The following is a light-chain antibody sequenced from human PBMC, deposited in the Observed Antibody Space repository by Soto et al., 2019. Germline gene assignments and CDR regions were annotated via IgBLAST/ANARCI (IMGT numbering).Light chain of an antibody. V-gene: IGLV2-14*01. J-gene: IGLJ1*01. CDR3: FSFTTTRTHV. Sequence: QSVLTQPSSRSGSPGQSITISCTGTSSDIGAYDYVSWFQQHPGKAPKLMIYEVNNRPSGVSNRFSGSKSGNTAYLTISGLQVEDEAEYFCFSFTTTRTHVFGTGTKVTVL. CDR2: EVN. CDR1: SSDIGAYDY.